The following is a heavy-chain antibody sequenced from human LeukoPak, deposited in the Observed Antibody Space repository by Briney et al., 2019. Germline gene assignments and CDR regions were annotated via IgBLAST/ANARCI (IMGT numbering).Heavy chain of an antibody. J-gene: IGHJ4*02. CDR3: ARDSRRFLEWHSYYFDY. V-gene: IGHV1-3*01. CDR2: INAGNGNT. Sequence: ASVKVSCKASGYTFTSYAMHWVRQAPGQRLEWMGWINAGNGNTKYSQKFQGRVTITADESTSTAYMELSSLRSEDTAVYYCARDSRRFLEWHSYYFDYWGQGTLVTVSS. D-gene: IGHD3-3*01. CDR1: GYTFTSYA.